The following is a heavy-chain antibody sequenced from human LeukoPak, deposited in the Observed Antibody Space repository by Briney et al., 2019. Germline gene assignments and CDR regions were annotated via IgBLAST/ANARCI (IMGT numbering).Heavy chain of an antibody. CDR3: AREKLATPYSGSYYSDY. CDR1: GGTFSGYA. D-gene: IGHD1-26*01. J-gene: IGHJ4*02. CDR2: IFPIFGTA. V-gene: IGHV1-69*13. Sequence: WASVKVSCKASGGTFSGYAISWVRQAPGQGLEWMGGIFPIFGTANYKQKFQGRVTITADESTSTAYMELGSQRSEDTAVYYCAREKLATPYSGSYYSDYWGQGTLVTVSS.